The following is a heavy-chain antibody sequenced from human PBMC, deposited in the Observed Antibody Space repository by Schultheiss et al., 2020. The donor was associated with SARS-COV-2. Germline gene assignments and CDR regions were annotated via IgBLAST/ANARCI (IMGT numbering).Heavy chain of an antibody. D-gene: IGHD5-18*01. J-gene: IGHJ4*02. CDR2: IYWNGER. Sequence: SGPTLVKPTQTLTLTCSFSGFSLTTGVGVGWLRQPPGKALEWLALIYWNGERRYRPSLESRLTISKDTSKNQVVLTMTNMDPVDTATYYCARTYSYGQSFDYWGQGTLVTVSS. CDR3: ARTYSYGQSFDY. V-gene: IGHV2-5*01. CDR1: GFSLTTGVG.